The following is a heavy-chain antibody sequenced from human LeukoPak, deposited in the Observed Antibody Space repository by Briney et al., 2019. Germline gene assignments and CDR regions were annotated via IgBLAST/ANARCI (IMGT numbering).Heavy chain of an antibody. Sequence: PSEILSLTCTVSGGSISSHYWSWIRQPPGKGLEWIGYIYYSGSTNYNPSLKSRVTISVDTSKNQFSLKLSSVTAADTAVYYCARDLPPFDYWGQGTLVTVSS. CDR1: GGSISSHY. D-gene: IGHD1-14*01. J-gene: IGHJ4*02. V-gene: IGHV4-59*11. CDR2: IYYSGST. CDR3: ARDLPPFDY.